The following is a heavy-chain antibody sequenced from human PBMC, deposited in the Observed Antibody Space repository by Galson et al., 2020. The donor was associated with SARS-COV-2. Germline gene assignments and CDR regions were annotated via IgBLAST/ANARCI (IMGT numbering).Heavy chain of an antibody. CDR3: ASPYLAAATFFGAFDL. CDR1: GFTFSNYE. V-gene: IGHV3-48*03. J-gene: IGHJ3*01. D-gene: IGHD6-13*01. Sequence: GGSLRLSCAASGFTFSNYEMNWVRQAPGKGLEWISYISDTGNNIYYADSVKGRFTISRDDAENSLYLQMTSLRAEDTAVYYCASPYLAAATFFGAFDLWGQGTMVTVSS. CDR2: ISDTGNNI.